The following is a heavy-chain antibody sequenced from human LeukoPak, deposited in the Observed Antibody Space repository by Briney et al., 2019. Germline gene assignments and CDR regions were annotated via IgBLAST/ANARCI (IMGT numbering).Heavy chain of an antibody. D-gene: IGHD3-22*01. J-gene: IGHJ5*02. V-gene: IGHV4-34*01. CDR2: INHSGST. Sequence: PSETLSLTRAVYGGSFSGYYWSWIRQPPGKGLEWIGEINHSGSTNYNPSLKSRVTISVDTSKNQFSLKLSSVTAADTAVYYCARDWSITMIANWFDPWGQGTLVTVSS. CDR3: ARDWSITMIANWFDP. CDR1: GGSFSGYY.